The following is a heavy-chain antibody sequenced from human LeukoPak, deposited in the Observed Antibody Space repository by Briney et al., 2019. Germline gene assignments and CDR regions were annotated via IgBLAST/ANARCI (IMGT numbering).Heavy chain of an antibody. J-gene: IGHJ4*02. CDR1: GYTFTGYY. V-gene: IGHV1-2*02. CDR3: ARAFPSIAARPGAVDY. CDR2: INPNSGGT. Sequence: ASVKVSCKASGYTFTGYYMHWARQAPGQGLEWMGWINPNSGGTNYAQKFQGRVTMTRDTSISTAYMELSRLRSDDTAVYYCARAFPSIAARPGAVDYWGQGTLVTVSS. D-gene: IGHD6-6*01.